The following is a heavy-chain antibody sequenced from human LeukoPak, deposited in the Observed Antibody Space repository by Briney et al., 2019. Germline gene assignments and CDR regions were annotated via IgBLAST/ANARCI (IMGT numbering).Heavy chain of an antibody. J-gene: IGHJ4*02. V-gene: IGHV1-18*01. CDR3: ARGSKSSSADFDY. CDR2: ISAYNGNT. Sequence: GASVKVSCKASGYTFTSYDINWVRQATGQGLEWMGWISAYNGNTNYAQKLQGRVTMTTDTSTSTAYMELSSLRSEDTAVYYCARGSKSSSADFDYWGQGTLVTVSS. D-gene: IGHD6-6*01. CDR1: GYTFTSYD.